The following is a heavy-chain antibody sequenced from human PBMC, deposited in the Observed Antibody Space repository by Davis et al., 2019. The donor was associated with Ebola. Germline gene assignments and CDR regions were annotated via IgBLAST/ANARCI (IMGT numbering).Heavy chain of an antibody. J-gene: IGHJ6*02. V-gene: IGHV3-30*12. CDR1: GFTFSSYG. Sequence: GGSLRLSCVASGFTFSSYGMHWVRQAPGKGLEWVAVISYDGSNKYYADSVKGRFTISRDNAKNTLYLQMNSLRAEDTAVYYCARDRYYTIDVWGQGTTVTVSS. D-gene: IGHD3-10*01. CDR3: ARDRYYTIDV. CDR2: ISYDGSNK.